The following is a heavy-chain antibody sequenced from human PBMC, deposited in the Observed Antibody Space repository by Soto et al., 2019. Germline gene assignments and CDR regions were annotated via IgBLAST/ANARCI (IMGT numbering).Heavy chain of an antibody. CDR1: GYTFTSYG. CDR2: ISAYNGNT. J-gene: IGHJ3*02. Sequence: QVQLVQSGAEVKKPGASVKVSCKASGYTFTSYGISWVRQAPGQGLAWMGWISAYNGNTNYAQKLQGRVTMTTDTSTSRAYMELRSLRSDDTAVYYCAMHYYGSGSHAFDIWGQGTMVTVSS. V-gene: IGHV1-18*01. D-gene: IGHD3-10*01. CDR3: AMHYYGSGSHAFDI.